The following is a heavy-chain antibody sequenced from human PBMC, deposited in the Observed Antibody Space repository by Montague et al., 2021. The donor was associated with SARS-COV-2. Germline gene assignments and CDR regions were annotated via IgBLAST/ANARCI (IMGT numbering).Heavy chain of an antibody. J-gene: IGHJ4*02. V-gene: IGHV4-59*01. CDR2: IFNSGST. CDR1: GGSISSYY. CDR3: VRVGVSNWYSFFDY. D-gene: IGHD6-13*01. Sequence: SETLSLTCTVSGGSISSYYWSWIRQPPGKGLEWIGYIFNSGSTNYNPSLKSRVTISVDTSKNQLSLRLRSVTAADTAVYYCVRVGVSNWYSFFDYWGQGTPVTVSS.